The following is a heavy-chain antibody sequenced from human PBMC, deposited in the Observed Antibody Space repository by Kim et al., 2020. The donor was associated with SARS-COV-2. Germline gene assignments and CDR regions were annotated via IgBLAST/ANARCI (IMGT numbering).Heavy chain of an antibody. J-gene: IGHJ4*02. V-gene: IGHV3-23*01. CDR2: ISGSGGST. Sequence: GGSLRLSCAASGFTFSSYAMSWVRQAPGKGLEWVSAISGSGGSTYYADSVKGRFTISRDNSKNTLYLQMNSLRAEDTAVYYCAKGGQGMIVVVTIFDYWGQGTLVTVSS. CDR1: GFTFSSYA. D-gene: IGHD3-22*01. CDR3: AKGGQGMIVVVTIFDY.